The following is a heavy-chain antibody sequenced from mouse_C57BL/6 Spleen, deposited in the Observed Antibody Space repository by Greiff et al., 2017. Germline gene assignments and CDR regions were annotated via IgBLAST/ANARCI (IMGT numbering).Heavy chain of an antibody. CDR3: ARRELDY. CDR2: ISDGGSYT. V-gene: IGHV5-4*03. Sequence: EVNLVESGGGLVKPGGSLKLSCAASGFTFSSYAMSWVRQTPEKRLEWVATISDGGSYTYYPDNVKGRFTISRDNAKNHLYLQMSHLKSEDTAMYYCARRELDYWGQGTSVTVSS. J-gene: IGHJ4*01. CDR1: GFTFSSYA.